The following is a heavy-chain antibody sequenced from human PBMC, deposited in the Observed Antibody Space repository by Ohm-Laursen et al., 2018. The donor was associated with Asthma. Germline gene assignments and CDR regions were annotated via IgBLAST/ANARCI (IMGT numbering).Heavy chain of an antibody. CDR2: INPNSGGT. J-gene: IGHJ4*02. V-gene: IGHV1-2*06. CDR1: GCTFIAYY. Sequence: ASVKVSCKASGCTFIAYYIHWVRQAPGQGLEWLGRINPNSGGTNYPQKFQGRVTMTRDTSISTAYMELSRLTSDDTALYYCARYSPYDSSDHYYDYWGQGAQVTVSS. D-gene: IGHD3-22*01. CDR3: ARYSPYDSSDHYYDY.